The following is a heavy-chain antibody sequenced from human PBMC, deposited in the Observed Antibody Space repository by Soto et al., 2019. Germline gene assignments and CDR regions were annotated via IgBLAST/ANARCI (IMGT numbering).Heavy chain of an antibody. V-gene: IGHV1-69*05. Sequence: QVQLVQSGAEVKKPGSSVKVSCKASGGTFSSYAISWVRQAPGQGLEWMGGIIPIFGTANYAQKFQGRGTIATDEATSTAYVELSSLRSEGTAVYYCARENYGDYEGGWFDPWGQGTLVTVSS. CDR2: IIPIFGTA. CDR3: ARENYGDYEGGWFDP. J-gene: IGHJ5*02. D-gene: IGHD4-17*01. CDR1: GGTFSSYA.